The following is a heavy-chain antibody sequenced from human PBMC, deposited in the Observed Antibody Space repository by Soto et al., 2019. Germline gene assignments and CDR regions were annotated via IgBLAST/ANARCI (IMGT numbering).Heavy chain of an antibody. CDR2: VSYDEVNK. CDR1: GFTFSNFG. CDR3: AKVMTEYSGVAIDH. J-gene: IGHJ4*02. Sequence: GGSLRLSCVGCGFTFSNFGIHWVRQAPGKGLEWLAVVSYDEVNKFYADSVRGRFTISRDNSKDTVYLQINSLRRDDTAMYFCAKVMTEYSGVAIDHWGQGTLVTVSS. D-gene: IGHD6-19*01. V-gene: IGHV3-30*18.